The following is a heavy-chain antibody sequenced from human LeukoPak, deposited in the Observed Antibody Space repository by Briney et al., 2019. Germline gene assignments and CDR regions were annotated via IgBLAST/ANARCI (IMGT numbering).Heavy chain of an antibody. CDR2: ISSSSSYI. J-gene: IGHJ4*02. CDR1: GFTFSSYS. CDR3: ARAGYCSGGSCYHDFDY. D-gene: IGHD2-15*01. V-gene: IGHV3-21*01. Sequence: KPGVSLRLSCAASGFTFSSYSMNWVRQAPGKGLEWVSSISSSSSYIYYADSVKGRFTISRDNAENSLYLQMNSLRAEDTAVYYCARAGYCSGGSCYHDFDYWGQGTLVTVSS.